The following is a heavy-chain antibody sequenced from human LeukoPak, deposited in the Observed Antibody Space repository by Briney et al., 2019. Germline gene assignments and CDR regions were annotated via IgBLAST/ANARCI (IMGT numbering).Heavy chain of an antibody. J-gene: IGHJ4*02. CDR2: INQDGSEK. CDR1: GFTFSGYW. D-gene: IGHD4-17*01. CDR3: ARRGATVTDD. Sequence: PGGSLRLSCAASGFTFSGYWMTWVRQAPGKGLEWVANINQDGSEKYYVDSVKGRFTISRDNAKNSVYLQMNSLRAEDKAVYFCARRGATVTDDWGQGTLVTVSS. V-gene: IGHV3-7*01.